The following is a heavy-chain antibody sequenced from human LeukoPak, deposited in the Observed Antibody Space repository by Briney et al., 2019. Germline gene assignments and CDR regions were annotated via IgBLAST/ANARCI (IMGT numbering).Heavy chain of an antibody. V-gene: IGHV3-7*04. CDR2: VKQDGREK. CDR1: GFTFSNYW. Sequence: PGGSLRLSCTDSGFTFSNYWMSWVRQAPGKGLEWVANVKQDGREKYYVDSVKGRFTISRDNAKNSLYLQMNSLRAEDTAVYYCARGGGLDVWGQGATVTVSS. J-gene: IGHJ6*02. CDR3: ARGGGLDV.